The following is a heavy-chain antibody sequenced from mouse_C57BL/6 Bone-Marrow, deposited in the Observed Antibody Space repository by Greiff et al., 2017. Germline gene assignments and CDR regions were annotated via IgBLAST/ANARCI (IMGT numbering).Heavy chain of an antibody. CDR2: IYPGSGST. CDR3: ARAKTAQERDFDD. V-gene: IGHV1-55*01. J-gene: IGHJ2*01. CDR1: GYTFTSYW. D-gene: IGHD3-2*02. Sequence: QVQLKQSGAELVKPGASVKMSCTASGYTFTSYWITWVKQRPGQGLEWIGDIYPGSGSTNYNEKFKSKATLTVDTSSSTAYMQLSSLTSEDSAVYYCARAKTAQERDFDDWGQGTTLTVSS.